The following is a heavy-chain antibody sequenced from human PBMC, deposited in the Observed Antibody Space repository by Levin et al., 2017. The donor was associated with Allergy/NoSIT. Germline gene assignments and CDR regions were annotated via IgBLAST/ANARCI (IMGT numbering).Heavy chain of an antibody. Sequence: AASVKVSCKVSGYTLTELSMHWVRQAPGKGLEWMGGFDPEDGETIYAQKFQGRVTMTEDTSTDTAYMELSSLRSEDTAVYYCATDRVGWDCSGGSCYHSYGMDVWGQGTTVTVSS. V-gene: IGHV1-24*01. CDR2: FDPEDGET. D-gene: IGHD2-15*01. CDR3: ATDRVGWDCSGGSCYHSYGMDV. J-gene: IGHJ6*02. CDR1: GYTLTELS.